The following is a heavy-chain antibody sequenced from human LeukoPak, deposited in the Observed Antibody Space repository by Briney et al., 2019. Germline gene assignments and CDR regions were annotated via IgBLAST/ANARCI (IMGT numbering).Heavy chain of an antibody. CDR3: ARDPRRGDYYDSSGYYYVGAFDI. CDR1: GYTFTGYY. CDR2: INPNSGGT. V-gene: IGHV1-2*02. J-gene: IGHJ3*02. D-gene: IGHD3-22*01. Sequence: EASVKVSCKASGYTFTGYYMHWVRPAPGQGLAWVGWINPNSGGTNYAQKFQGRVTMTRDTSISTAYMGLSRLRSDDTAVYYCARDPRRGDYYDSSGYYYVGAFDIWGQGTMVTVSS.